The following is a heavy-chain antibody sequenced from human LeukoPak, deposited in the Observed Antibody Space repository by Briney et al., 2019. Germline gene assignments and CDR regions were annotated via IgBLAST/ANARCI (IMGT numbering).Heavy chain of an antibody. D-gene: IGHD6-13*01. CDR2: IKEDGSAK. CDR3: AREHSSRWDGDYFDY. V-gene: IGHV3-7*01. J-gene: IGHJ4*02. Sequence: GSLRLSCAASGFTFSSSWMTWVRQAPGKGLEWVADIKEDGSAKNYVDSVKGRFTISRDNAKNSLYLQMNSLGAEDTAVYYCAREHSSRWDGDYFDYWGQGTLVTVSS. CDR1: GFTFSSSW.